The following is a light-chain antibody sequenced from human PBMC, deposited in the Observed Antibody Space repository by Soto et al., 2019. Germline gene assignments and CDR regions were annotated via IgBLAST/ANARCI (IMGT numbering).Light chain of an antibody. V-gene: IGLV3-1*01. CDR2: QDT. CDR3: QAWDSDTHVV. CDR1: KLGDKY. J-gene: IGLJ2*01. Sequence: SYELTQPPSLSVSPGQTATITCSGEKLGDKYVSWYQQKPGQSPAVVIYQDTNRPSGIPERFAGSYSGNTATLTISGTHAMGEADYYCQAWDSDTHVVFGGGTKLTVL.